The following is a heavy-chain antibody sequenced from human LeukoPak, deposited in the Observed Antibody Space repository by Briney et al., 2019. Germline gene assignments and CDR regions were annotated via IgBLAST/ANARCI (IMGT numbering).Heavy chain of an antibody. V-gene: IGHV3-7*01. J-gene: IGHJ2*01. CDR1: GFTFSSYW. D-gene: IGHD4-23*01. CDR3: ARQASVTTVVTPGWYFDL. CDR2: IKQDGSEK. Sequence: PGGSLRLSCAASGFTFSSYWMSWVRQAPGKGLEWVANIKQDGSEKYYVDSVKGRFTISRDNAKNSLYLQMNSLRAEDTAVYYCARQASVTTVVTPGWYFDLWGRGTLVTASS.